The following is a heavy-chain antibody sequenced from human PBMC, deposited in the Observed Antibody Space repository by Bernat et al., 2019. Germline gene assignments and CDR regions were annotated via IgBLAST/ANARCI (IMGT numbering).Heavy chain of an antibody. CDR1: GFTFSSYA. CDR2: SSGSGGST. CDR3: AKDLLVGAHLRSGMDV. Sequence: EVQLLESGGGWVQPGGSLRLSCAASGFTFSSYAMSWVRLAPGKGLEWVSASSGSGGSTYYDDSVTGRFTISRDNSKHTLYLQMTSLRAEDTAVYYCAKDLLVGAHLRSGMDVWGQGTTVTVSS. J-gene: IGHJ6*02. V-gene: IGHV3-23*01. D-gene: IGHD1-26*01.